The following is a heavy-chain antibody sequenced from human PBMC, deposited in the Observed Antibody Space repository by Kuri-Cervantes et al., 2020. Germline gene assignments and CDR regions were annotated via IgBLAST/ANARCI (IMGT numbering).Heavy chain of an antibody. D-gene: IGHD6-13*01. CDR1: GGSISSYY. CDR3: ARVRNMAAAGFDP. Sequence: GSLRLSCTVSGGSISSYYRSWIRQPPGKGLEWIGEINHSGSTNYNPSLKSRVTISVDTSKNQFSLKLSSVTAADTAVYYCARVRNMAAAGFDPWGQGTLVTVSS. V-gene: IGHV4-34*01. CDR2: INHSGST. J-gene: IGHJ5*02.